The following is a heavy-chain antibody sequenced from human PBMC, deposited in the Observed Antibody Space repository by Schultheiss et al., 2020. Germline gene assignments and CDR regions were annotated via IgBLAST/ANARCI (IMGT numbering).Heavy chain of an antibody. V-gene: IGHV4-34*01. CDR1: GGSFSGYY. D-gene: IGHD3-10*01. Sequence: SETLSLTCAVYGGSFSGYYWNWIRQPPGKGLEWIGEINHGGHTNYNPSLKSRVTISVDTSKNQVSLKLRFVTAADTAVYYCAVKCCGSGPNWFDPWGQGTLVTVSS. CDR2: INHGGHT. CDR3: AVKCCGSGPNWFDP. J-gene: IGHJ5*02.